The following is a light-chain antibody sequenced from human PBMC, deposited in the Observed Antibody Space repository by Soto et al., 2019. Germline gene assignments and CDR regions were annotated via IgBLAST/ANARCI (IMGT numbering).Light chain of an antibody. V-gene: IGKV1-39*01. CDR3: QQSYSIPWT. Sequence: DIQMTQSPSSLSASVGDRVTITCRASQSISSYLNWYQQKPGKAPKLLIYAASSLASGVPSRFSGSGSGTDFILTISSLRPEDFATYFCQQSYSIPWTFGQGTEVE. J-gene: IGKJ1*01. CDR2: AAS. CDR1: QSISSY.